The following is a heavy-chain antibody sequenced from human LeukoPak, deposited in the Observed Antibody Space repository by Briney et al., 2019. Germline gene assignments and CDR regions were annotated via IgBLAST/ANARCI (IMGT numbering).Heavy chain of an antibody. CDR1: GFTFSIFG. V-gene: IGHV3-30*03. CDR3: VPDYCNYEIPGFDY. Sequence: PGGSLRLSCAAAGFTFSIFGMHWVRQAPGKGLEWVAVISYDGSHENYADSVRGRLTISRDDSKNMVYLRMNSLRAEDAAVYFCVPDYCNYEIPGFDYWGQGTLVTVSS. D-gene: IGHD4-11*01. J-gene: IGHJ4*02. CDR2: ISYDGSHE.